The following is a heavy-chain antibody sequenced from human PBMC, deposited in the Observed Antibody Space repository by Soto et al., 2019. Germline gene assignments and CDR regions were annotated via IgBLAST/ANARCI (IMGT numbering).Heavy chain of an antibody. CDR2: IIPIFGTA. Sequence: SVKVSCKASGGTFSSYSISWVRQAPGQGLEWMGGIIPIFGTANYAQKFQGRVTITADESTSTAYMELSSLRSEDTAVYYCASGSIIAAAEKYYYYYYGMDVWGQGTTVSVSS. V-gene: IGHV1-69*13. J-gene: IGHJ6*02. CDR1: GGTFSSYS. D-gene: IGHD6-13*01. CDR3: ASGSIIAAAEKYYYYYYGMDV.